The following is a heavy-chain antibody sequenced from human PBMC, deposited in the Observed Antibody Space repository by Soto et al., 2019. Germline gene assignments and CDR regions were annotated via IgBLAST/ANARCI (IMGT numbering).Heavy chain of an antibody. CDR2: INTYNGNT. D-gene: IGHD3-10*01. V-gene: IGHV1-18*01. Sequence: ASVKVSCKTSGYTFTNYGVSWVRQAPGQGLEWMGWINTYNGNTNYPQNLQGRVTMTTDRSTTTAYMELRSLRSDDTAVYYCARELFGRSVWFDPWGQGTLVTVSS. J-gene: IGHJ5*02. CDR3: ARELFGRSVWFDP. CDR1: GYTFTNYG.